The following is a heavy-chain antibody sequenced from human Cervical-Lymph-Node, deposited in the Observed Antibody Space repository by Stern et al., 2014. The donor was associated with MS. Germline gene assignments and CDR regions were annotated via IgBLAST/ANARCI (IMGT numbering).Heavy chain of an antibody. CDR2: IKQDGSEK. D-gene: IGHD4/OR15-4a*01. CDR3: ARVSRSLIDYIDS. V-gene: IGHV3-7*01. CDR1: GFNFDDYFSDFW. Sequence: EVLLVESGGALVQPGGSLRLSCAASGFNFDDYFSDFWMSWVRQAPGKGLEWLANIKQDGSEKFYVDSVKGRFTISRDNAKNSLYLQMNSLRADDTAIYYCARVSRSLIDYIDSWGQGTLVTVSS. J-gene: IGHJ4*02.